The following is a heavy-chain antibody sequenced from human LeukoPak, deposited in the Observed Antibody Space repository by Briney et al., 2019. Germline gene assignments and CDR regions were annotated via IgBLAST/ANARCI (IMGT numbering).Heavy chain of an antibody. CDR3: AKSQDGGRLFHFDY. Sequence: GGSLRLSCAASGFTFSSYAMSWVRQAPGKGLDWVSVISGSGGSTYSADSVKGRFTISRDKSKNTLYLQMNSLRAEDTAVYFCAKSQDGGRLFHFDYWGQGTLVTVSS. CDR1: GFTFSSYA. V-gene: IGHV3-23*01. J-gene: IGHJ4*02. D-gene: IGHD1-26*01. CDR2: ISGSGGST.